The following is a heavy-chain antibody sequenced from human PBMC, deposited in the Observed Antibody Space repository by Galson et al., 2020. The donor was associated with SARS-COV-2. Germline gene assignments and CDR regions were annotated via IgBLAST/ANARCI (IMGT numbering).Heavy chain of an antibody. CDR3: ARGARINIRSYFDP. D-gene: IGHD1-26*01. Sequence: SETLSLTCSVSGGSLSHYFWNWIRQTPGKGLEWIGNIYSSGSTNYNPSLKSRVSISVDTSKSQFSLRLSSVTAADTAVYYCARGARINIRSYFDPWGLGTLVTVSS. J-gene: IGHJ5*02. CDR1: GGSLSHYF. CDR2: IYSSGST. V-gene: IGHV4-59*01.